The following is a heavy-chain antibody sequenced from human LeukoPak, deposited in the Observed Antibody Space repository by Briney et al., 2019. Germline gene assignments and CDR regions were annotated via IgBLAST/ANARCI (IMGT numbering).Heavy chain of an antibody. CDR3: AKAGFSGSYFDY. Sequence: PGGSLRLSCAVSGFTFSDYYMSWIRQAPGKGLEWVSAISGSGGSTYYADSVKGRFTISRDNSKNTLYLQMNSLRAEDTAVYYCAKAGFSGSYFDYWGQGTLVTVSS. V-gene: IGHV3-23*01. CDR1: GFTFSDYY. CDR2: ISGSGGST. D-gene: IGHD1-26*01. J-gene: IGHJ4*02.